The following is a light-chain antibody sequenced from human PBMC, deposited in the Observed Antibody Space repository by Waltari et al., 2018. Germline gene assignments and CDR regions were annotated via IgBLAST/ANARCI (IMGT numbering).Light chain of an antibody. CDR2: WAS. V-gene: IGKV4-1*01. J-gene: IGKJ2*01. Sequence: DIMMTQSPDSLAVSLGERATVNCKSSQSVLYSSNNKNYLAWYQQKPGQPPKLLIYWASTRESGVPDRFSGSGSGTDFTLTINSLQAEDVAVYYCQHYYSSPYTFGQGTKLEIK. CDR3: QHYYSSPYT. CDR1: QSVLYSSNNKNY.